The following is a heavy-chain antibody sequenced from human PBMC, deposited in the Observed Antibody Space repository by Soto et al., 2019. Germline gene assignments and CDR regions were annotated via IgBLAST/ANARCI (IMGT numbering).Heavy chain of an antibody. V-gene: IGHV1-18*01. J-gene: IGHJ6*03. CDR3: ARVGGATVDYYYYYLDV. CDR2: ISAYDGNT. Sequence: QVHLAQSGDEVRKPGASVKVSCKASGYTFSSYGVSWVRQAPGQGLEWMGWISAYDGNTNYAQKLQGRVTMTTDTSTRTAYMELRSLRSDDTAVYYCARVGGATVDYYYYYLDVWGKGTTVTVS. CDR1: GYTFSSYG. D-gene: IGHD4-4*01.